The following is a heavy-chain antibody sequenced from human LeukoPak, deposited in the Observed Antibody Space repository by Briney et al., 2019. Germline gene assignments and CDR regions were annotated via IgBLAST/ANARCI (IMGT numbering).Heavy chain of an antibody. CDR2: IIPIFGIA. J-gene: IGHJ4*02. CDR3: ASGGRDGYNGDY. V-gene: IGHV1-69*04. CDR1: GGTFSSYA. Sequence: SVKVSCKASGGTFSSYAISWVRQAPGQGLEWMGRIIPIFGIANYAQKFQGRVTITADKSTSTAYMELSSLRSEDTAVYYCASGGRDGYNGDYWGQGTLVTVSS. D-gene: IGHD5-24*01.